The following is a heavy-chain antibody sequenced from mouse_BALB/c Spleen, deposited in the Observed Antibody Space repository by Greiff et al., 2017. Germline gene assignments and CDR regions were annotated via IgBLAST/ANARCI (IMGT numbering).Heavy chain of an antibody. D-gene: IGHD1-1*01. J-gene: IGHJ3*01. CDR3: AKDYYGSWFAY. Sequence: VKLMESGAELVRPGSSVKISCKASGYAFSSYWMNWVKQRPGQGLEWIGQIYPGDGDTNYNGKFKGKATLTADKSSSTAYMQLSSLTSEDSAVYFCAKDYYGSWFAYWGQGTLVTVSA. CDR2: IYPGDGDT. V-gene: IGHV1-80*01. CDR1: GYAFSSYW.